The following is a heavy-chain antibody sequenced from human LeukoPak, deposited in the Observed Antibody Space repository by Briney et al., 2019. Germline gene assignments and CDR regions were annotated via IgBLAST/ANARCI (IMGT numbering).Heavy chain of an antibody. J-gene: IGHJ6*02. CDR3: ARGYQLLWGYYYGMDV. CDR1: GGTFSSYA. D-gene: IGHD2-2*01. CDR2: IIPILGIA. Sequence: SVKVSCKASGGTFSSYAISWVRQAPGQGLEWMGRIIPILGIANYAQKFQGRVTITADKSTSTAYMELSSLGSEDTAVYYCARGYQLLWGYYYGMDVWGQGTTVTVSS. V-gene: IGHV1-69*04.